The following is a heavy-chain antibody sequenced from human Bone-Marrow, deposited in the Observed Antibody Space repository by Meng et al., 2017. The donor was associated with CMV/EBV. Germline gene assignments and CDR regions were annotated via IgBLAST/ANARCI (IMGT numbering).Heavy chain of an antibody. CDR2: IKQDGSEK. V-gene: IGHV3-7*01. D-gene: IGHD4-17*01. Sequence: GESLKISCAASGFTFSSYWMSWVRQAPGKGLEWVANIKQDGSEKYYVDSVKGRFTISRDNAKNSLYLQMNSLRAEDTAVYYCARVIESTTVTTNYYYYGMDVWGQGTTVTVSS. CDR1: GFTFSSYW. CDR3: ARVIESTTVTTNYYYYGMDV. J-gene: IGHJ6*02.